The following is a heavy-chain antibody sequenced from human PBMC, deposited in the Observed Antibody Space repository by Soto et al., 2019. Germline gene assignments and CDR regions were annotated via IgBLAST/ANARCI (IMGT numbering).Heavy chain of an antibody. CDR1: GFNFRSYA. CDR3: ARAGPFCSSVTCYVSLDY. V-gene: IGHV3-23*01. CDR2: ISASETNR. J-gene: IGHJ4*02. D-gene: IGHD3-16*01. Sequence: PGGSLRLSCAASGFNFRSYAMIWVRQAPGKGLEWVSGISASETNRFFADSVKGRFTISRDNSKDTLFLQMNSLRVEDTAVYYCARAGPFCSSVTCYVSLDYWRQGTLVTVSS.